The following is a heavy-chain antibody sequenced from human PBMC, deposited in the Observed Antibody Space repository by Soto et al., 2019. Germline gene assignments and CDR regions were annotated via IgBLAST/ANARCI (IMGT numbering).Heavy chain of an antibody. CDR1: GFTFSDYY. CDR2: ISSSGSTI. CDR3: ARDSLSSSGWQGDAFDI. V-gene: IGHV3-11*01. J-gene: IGHJ3*02. Sequence: GSLRLSCAASGFTFSDYYMSWIRQAPGKGLEWVSYISSSGSTIYYADSVKGRFTISRDNAKNSLYLQMNSLRAEDTAVYYCARDSLSSSGWQGDAFDIWGQGTVVTVSS. D-gene: IGHD6-19*01.